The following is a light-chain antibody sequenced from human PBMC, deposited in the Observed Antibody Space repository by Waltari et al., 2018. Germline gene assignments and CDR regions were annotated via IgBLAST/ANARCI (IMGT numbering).Light chain of an antibody. J-gene: IGLJ3*02. CDR3: SSYTSSSTRV. CDR2: EVR. CDR1: SSDVGGSNY. V-gene: IGLV2-14*01. Sequence: QSALTQPASVSGSPGPSITISCTGTSSDVGGSNYFPWYQQHPGKAPKLMIYEVRNRPSGVSNRFSGSKSGNTASLTISGLQAEDEADYYCSSYTSSSTRVFGGGTKLTVL.